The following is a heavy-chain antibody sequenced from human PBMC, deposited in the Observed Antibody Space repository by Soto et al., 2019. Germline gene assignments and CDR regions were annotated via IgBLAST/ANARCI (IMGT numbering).Heavy chain of an antibody. D-gene: IGHD6-19*01. J-gene: IGHJ4*02. V-gene: IGHV4-39*07. CDR2: INYSGTT. CDR3: ASTAHSSGWYSGGFDY. Sequence: SETLSLTCTVSGGSISSSRCHWGWIRQPPGKGLEWIASINYSGTTYYNPSLKSRVTISVDTSKNQFSLKLSSVTAADTAVYYCASTAHSSGWYSGGFDYWGQGTLVTVSS. CDR1: GGSISSSRCH.